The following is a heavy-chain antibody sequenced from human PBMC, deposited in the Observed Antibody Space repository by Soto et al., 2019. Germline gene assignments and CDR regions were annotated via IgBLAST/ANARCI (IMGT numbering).Heavy chain of an antibody. CDR2: INPNSGGT. Sequence: ASVKVSCKASGYTFTGYYMHWVRQAPGQGLEWMGWINPNSGGTNYAQKFQGWVTMTRDTSISTAYMELSRLRSDDTAVYYCARGDYYGSGSYRPYYYYYCGMDVWGQGTMVTVSS. J-gene: IGHJ6*02. CDR1: GYTFTGYY. V-gene: IGHV1-2*04. CDR3: ARGDYYGSGSYRPYYYYYCGMDV. D-gene: IGHD3-10*01.